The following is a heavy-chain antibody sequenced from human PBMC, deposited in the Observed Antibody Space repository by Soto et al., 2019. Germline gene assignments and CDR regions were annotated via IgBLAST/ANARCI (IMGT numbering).Heavy chain of an antibody. CDR2: IYSSGST. V-gene: IGHV4-61*01. Sequence: SETLSLTFTFSGGSVISSRYYWSWIRQSPGKGLEWIGYIYSSGSTHYSPSLMSRVTISLDTSKNQFSLKLSSVTAADTAVYYCARGGRITMIVATPGAFDIWGQGTLVTVSS. J-gene: IGHJ3*02. CDR3: ARGGRITMIVATPGAFDI. D-gene: IGHD3-22*01. CDR1: GGSVISSRYY.